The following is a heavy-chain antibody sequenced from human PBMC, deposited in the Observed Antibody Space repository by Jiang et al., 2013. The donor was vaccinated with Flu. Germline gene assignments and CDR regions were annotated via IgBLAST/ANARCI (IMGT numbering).Heavy chain of an antibody. CDR2: LWYDGSTR. J-gene: IGHJ3*02. CDR1: GFTFSSCG. D-gene: IGHD6-6*01. V-gene: IGHV3-33*03. CDR3: AKDIGDGRSSRNDAFDI. Sequence: QLLESGGGVVQPGTSLRLSCAVSGFTFSSCGMHWVRQAPGKGLEWVAVLWYDGSTRYYADSVRGRFTISRDDSKNTLYLQMNSLRDEDTAVYYCAKDIGDGRSSRNDAFDIWGQGTIVTVSS.